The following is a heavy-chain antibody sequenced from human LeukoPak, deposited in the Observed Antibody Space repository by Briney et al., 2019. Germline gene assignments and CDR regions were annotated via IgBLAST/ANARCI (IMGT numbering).Heavy chain of an antibody. CDR1: GYTFTSYD. Sequence: ASVKVSCKASGYTFTSYDINWVRQATGQGLEWMGWMNPNSGNTGYAQKFQGRVTITRNTSISTAYMELSSLRSEGTAVYYCARGRSGWHEPYDYWGQGTLVTVSS. CDR3: ARGRSGWHEPYDY. V-gene: IGHV1-8*03. J-gene: IGHJ4*02. CDR2: MNPNSGNT. D-gene: IGHD6-19*01.